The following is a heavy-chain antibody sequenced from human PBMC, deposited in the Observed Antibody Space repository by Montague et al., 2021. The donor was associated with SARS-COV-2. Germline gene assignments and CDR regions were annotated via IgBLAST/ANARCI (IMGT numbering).Heavy chain of an antibody. J-gene: IGHJ4*02. D-gene: IGHD6-6*01. Sequence: SETLSLTCAVHGGSFSGYLWSWIRQPPGKGLEWIGQINHSGNTNYNPSLMSRVTMSVDMSKSQFSLKLSSVTAADTAVYYCARGGSSSSGVYWGQGTLVTVSS. V-gene: IGHV4-34*01. CDR2: INHSGNT. CDR1: GGSFSGYL. CDR3: ARGGSSSSGVY.